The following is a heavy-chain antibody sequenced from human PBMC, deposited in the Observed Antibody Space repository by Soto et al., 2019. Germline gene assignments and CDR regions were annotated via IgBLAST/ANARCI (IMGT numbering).Heavy chain of an antibody. CDR3: ARDVDLATVTTYSSDY. V-gene: IGHV1-18*01. CDR2: IRAYNGNT. J-gene: IGHJ4*02. D-gene: IGHD4-17*01. CDR1: GYTFTSYG. Sequence: QVQLVQSGAEVKKPGASVKVSCKDYGYTFTSYGISWVRQAPGQGLEWMGWIRAYNGNTNYAQKLQGRVTMTTVTSTSTAYMELRSLRSDDTAVYYCARDVDLATVTTYSSDYWGQGTLVTVSS.